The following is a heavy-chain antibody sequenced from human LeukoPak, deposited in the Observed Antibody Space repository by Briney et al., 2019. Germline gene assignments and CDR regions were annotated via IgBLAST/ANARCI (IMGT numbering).Heavy chain of an antibody. J-gene: IGHJ3*02. V-gene: IGHV4-34*01. D-gene: IGHD3-22*01. Sequence: SETLSLTCAVYGGSFSGYYWSWIRQPPGKGLEWIGDINHSGSTNYNPSLKSRVTISVDTSKNQVSLKLSSVTAADTAVYYCARVAARITMIVVVRGPPDIWGQGTMVTVSS. CDR3: ARVAARITMIVVVRGPPDI. CDR1: GGSFSGYY. CDR2: INHSGST.